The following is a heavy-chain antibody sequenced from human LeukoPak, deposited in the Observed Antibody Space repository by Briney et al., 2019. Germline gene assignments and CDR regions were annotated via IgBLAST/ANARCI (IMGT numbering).Heavy chain of an antibody. V-gene: IGHV3-21*01. Sequence: GGSLRLSCAASGFTFSSYSMSWVRQAPGKGLEWVSSISSSSSYIYYADSVKGRFTISGDNAKNSLYLQMNSLRAEDTAVYYCARDSSSGWYSFDYWGQGTLVTVSS. CDR2: ISSSSSYI. CDR3: ARDSSSGWYSFDY. CDR1: GFTFSSYS. J-gene: IGHJ4*02. D-gene: IGHD6-19*01.